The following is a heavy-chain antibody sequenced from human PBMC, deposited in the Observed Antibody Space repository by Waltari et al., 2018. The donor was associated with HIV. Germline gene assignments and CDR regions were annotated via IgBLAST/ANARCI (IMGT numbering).Heavy chain of an antibody. CDR2: IYPGDSDT. Sequence: EVQLVQSGPEVKKPGESLKISCKVSGYTVTTYWIGWARQMPGKGLEWMGVIYPGDSDTRYSPSFQGQVTISADKSITTAYLQWTSLKASDTAMYYCARLKDIVVVVSLSAFDYWGQGTLVTVSS. V-gene: IGHV5-51*01. J-gene: IGHJ4*02. CDR3: ARLKDIVVVVSLSAFDY. CDR1: GYTVTTYW. D-gene: IGHD2-15*01.